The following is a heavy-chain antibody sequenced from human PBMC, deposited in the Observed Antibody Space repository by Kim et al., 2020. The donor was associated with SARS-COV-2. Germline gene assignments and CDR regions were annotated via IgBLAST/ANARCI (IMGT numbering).Heavy chain of an antibody. CDR2: IDPSDSYT. CDR3: ARVQKGYCSSTSCYTDY. Sequence: GESLKISCKGSGYSFTSYWISWVRQMPGKGLEWMGRIDPSDSYTNYSPSFQGHVTISADKSISTAYLQWSSLKASDTAMYYCARVQKGYCSSTSCYTDYWGQGTLVTVSS. D-gene: IGHD2-2*02. V-gene: IGHV5-10-1*01. J-gene: IGHJ4*02. CDR1: GYSFTSYW.